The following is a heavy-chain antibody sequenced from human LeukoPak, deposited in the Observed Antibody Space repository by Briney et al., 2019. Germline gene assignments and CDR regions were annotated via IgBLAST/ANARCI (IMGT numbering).Heavy chain of an antibody. CDR3: ASRYYYDTRGYSLH. D-gene: IGHD3-22*01. J-gene: IGHJ4*02. CDR1: GNSIRSSSYY. Sequence: SETLSLTCTVSGNSIRSSSYYWGWIRQSPEKGLEWIGSIYYSGSTYYSASFKSRVSISVDTSQNQFSLKLRSVTAADRAVYYCASRYYYDTRGYSLHWGQGTLVAVSS. V-gene: IGHV4-39*01. CDR2: IYYSGST.